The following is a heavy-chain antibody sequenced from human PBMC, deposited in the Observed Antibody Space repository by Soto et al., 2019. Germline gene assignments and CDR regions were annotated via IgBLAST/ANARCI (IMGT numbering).Heavy chain of an antibody. Sequence: QVQLVESGGGVVQPGRSLSLSCAASGFTLRSYGMHWVRQAPGKGLEWVALIAFDGSKKYYADSVKGRFTISRDNYKNILYLQMSSLRDEDTAMYYCARDGRDYGGNYFDYWGQGTLVTVSS. CDR2: IAFDGSKK. CDR1: GFTLRSYG. CDR3: ARDGRDYGGNYFDY. V-gene: IGHV3-33*01. J-gene: IGHJ4*02. D-gene: IGHD4-17*01.